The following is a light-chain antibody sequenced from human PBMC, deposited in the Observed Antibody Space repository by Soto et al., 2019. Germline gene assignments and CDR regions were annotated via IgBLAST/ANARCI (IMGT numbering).Light chain of an antibody. V-gene: IGKV3-20*01. CDR3: QQFSSYLLT. J-gene: IGKJ4*01. CDR1: QSLGSD. CDR2: DAS. Sequence: EIVRTQSPGTLSLSPGDPATLACRASQSLGSDLAWYQQKPGQAPRLLIYDASSRATGIPDRFSGGGSGTDVTLTISRLEPEDCAVDYGQQFSSYLLTVGGGTKVDIK.